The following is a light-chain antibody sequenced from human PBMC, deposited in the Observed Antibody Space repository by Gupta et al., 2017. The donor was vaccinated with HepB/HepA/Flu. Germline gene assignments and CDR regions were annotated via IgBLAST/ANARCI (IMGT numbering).Light chain of an antibody. J-gene: IGLJ3*02. CDR2: GNT. CDR1: SSNIEAGYD. CDR3: QSYDYSLDGSGV. Sequence: SVLTQPPSVSGAPGLRVTISCTGSSSNIEAGYDVHWYQQLPGTVPKLLIYGNTNRPSGVPDRFSGSKSGSSASLAITGLQAEDEADYYCQSYDYSLDGSGVFGGGTKVTVL. V-gene: IGLV1-40*01.